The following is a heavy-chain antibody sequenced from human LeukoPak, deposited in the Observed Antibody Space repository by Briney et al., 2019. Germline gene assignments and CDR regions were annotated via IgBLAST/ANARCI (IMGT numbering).Heavy chain of an antibody. Sequence: GGSLRLSCAASGFTFSSYWMHWVRQAPGKGLVWVSRISSDGSGTNYADSVKGRFTISRDNAKSALYLQMNSLRAEDTAVYYCARDKGRDGYKDWKGLVDIWGQGTMVTVSS. CDR2: ISSDGSGT. D-gene: IGHD5-24*01. CDR1: GFTFSSYW. V-gene: IGHV3-74*01. CDR3: ARDKGRDGYKDWKGLVDI. J-gene: IGHJ3*02.